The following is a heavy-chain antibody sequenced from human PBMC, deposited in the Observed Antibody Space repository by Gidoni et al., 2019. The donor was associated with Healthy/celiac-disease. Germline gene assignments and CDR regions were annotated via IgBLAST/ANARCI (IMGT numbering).Heavy chain of an antibody. D-gene: IGHD3-9*01. Sequence: QVTLKESGPLLVKPPETLPLTCTVSGFSLSNARMGVSWIRQPPGKALAWLAHIFSNDEKSYSTSLKSRLTISKDTSKSQVVLTMTNMDPVDTATYYCARRFYDNYYYYMDVWGKGTTVTVSS. J-gene: IGHJ6*03. CDR1: GFSLSNARMG. V-gene: IGHV2-26*01. CDR2: IFSNDEK. CDR3: ARRFYDNYYYYMDV.